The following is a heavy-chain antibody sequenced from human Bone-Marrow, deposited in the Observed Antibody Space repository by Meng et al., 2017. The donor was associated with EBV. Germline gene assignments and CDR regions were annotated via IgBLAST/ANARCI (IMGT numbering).Heavy chain of an antibody. V-gene: IGHV4-30-4*01. CDR1: GASISSGGYY. J-gene: IGHJ4*02. Sequence: QVQLQESGPGLVKSSQHLSLTCAVSGASISSGGYYWSWIRRPPGKGLEWIGYIYYNGSTFYNPSLKSRLTISVDTSKNQFSLKLSSVTAADTAFYYCARGGAVAGTFDYWGQGTLVTVSS. CDR3: ARGGAVAGTFDY. D-gene: IGHD6-19*01. CDR2: IYYNGST.